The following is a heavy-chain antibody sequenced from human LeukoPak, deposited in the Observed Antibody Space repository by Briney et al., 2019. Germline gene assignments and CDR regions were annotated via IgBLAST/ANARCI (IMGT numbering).Heavy chain of an antibody. CDR1: GFTFSTYW. D-gene: IGHD1-7*01. V-gene: IGHV3-74*01. CDR2: MNTDGSII. Sequence: PGGSLRLSCAASGFTFSTYWMHWVRQAPGKGLVWVSRMNTDGSIINYADSVKGRFTISRDNTKNTLYLQMNSLTAEDTAVYFCARAGNYRFDYWGQGTLVTVSS. CDR3: ARAGNYRFDY. J-gene: IGHJ4*02.